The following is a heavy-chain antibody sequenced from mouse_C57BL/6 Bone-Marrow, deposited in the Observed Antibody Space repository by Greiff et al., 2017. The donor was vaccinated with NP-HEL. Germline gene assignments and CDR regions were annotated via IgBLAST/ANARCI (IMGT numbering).Heavy chain of an antibody. V-gene: IGHV1-59*01. CDR3: ASPYYLYYAMDY. J-gene: IGHJ4*01. CDR1: GYTFTSYW. D-gene: IGHD2-10*01. CDR2: IDPSDSYT. Sequence: VQLQQSGAELVRPGTSVKLSCKASGYTFTSYWMHWVKQRPGQGLEWIGVIDPSDSYTNYNQKFKGKATLTVDTSSSTAYMQLSSLTSEDSAVYYCASPYYLYYAMDYWGQGTSVTVSS.